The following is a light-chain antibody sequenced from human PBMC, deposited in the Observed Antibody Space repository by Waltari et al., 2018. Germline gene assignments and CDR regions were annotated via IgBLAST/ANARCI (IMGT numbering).Light chain of an antibody. J-gene: IGKJ5*01. CDR1: QSISSNY. Sequence: EIVLTQSPGTLSLSSGERATPSCRASQSISSNYLVWYQQKPGQAPRLLIYGASTRATGIPDRFSGSGSGTDFTLTISGLEPEDFAVYYCQQYGGSVPVTFGQGTRLEIK. CDR2: GAS. CDR3: QQYGGSVPVT. V-gene: IGKV3-20*01.